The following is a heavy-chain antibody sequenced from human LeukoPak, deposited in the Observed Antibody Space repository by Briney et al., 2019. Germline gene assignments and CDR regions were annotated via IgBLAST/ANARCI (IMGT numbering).Heavy chain of an antibody. D-gene: IGHD3-10*01. V-gene: IGHV4-59*01. CDR2: VYYTGSS. CDR1: GDSISSSY. CDR3: AGYGSGSYYKAFDF. Sequence: SETLSLTCTVSGDSISSSYWSWIRQPPGKGLEWIGYVYYTGSSYYNPSLKSRATTSIDMSKNQFSLKLTSMTAADTAVYYCAGYGSGSYYKAFDFWGQGILVTVSS. J-gene: IGHJ4*02.